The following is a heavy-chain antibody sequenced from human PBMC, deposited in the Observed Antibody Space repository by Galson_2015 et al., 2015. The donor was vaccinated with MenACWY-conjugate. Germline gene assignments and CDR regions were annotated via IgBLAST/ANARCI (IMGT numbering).Heavy chain of an antibody. Sequence: SVKVSCKASGYTFTNYFMHWVRQAPGQGLEWVGIVNPSSDRAAYAQKFRGSITLTRDTSTSTIYMELNSLRSDDTAFYYCARGQTSTGSFDLWGQGTLVTVSS. CDR1: GYTFTNYF. CDR2: VNPSSDRA. V-gene: IGHV1-46*01. CDR3: ARGQTSTGSFDL. J-gene: IGHJ5*02. D-gene: IGHD1-1*01.